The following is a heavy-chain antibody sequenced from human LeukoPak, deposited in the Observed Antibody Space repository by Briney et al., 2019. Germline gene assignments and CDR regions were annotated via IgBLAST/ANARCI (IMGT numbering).Heavy chain of an antibody. V-gene: IGHV4-4*02. CDR1: GGSITSDSW. CDR3: ARTFGYSGSWYFFDY. D-gene: IGHD6-13*01. Sequence: PSETLSLTCAVSGGSITSDSWWSWVRQSPGKGLEWIGEIYHSGGTNYNPSLKGRVTISVDKSNNHFSLRLASVTAADTAAYYCARTFGYSGSWYFFDYWGQGTLVTVSS. CDR2: IYHSGGT. J-gene: IGHJ4*01.